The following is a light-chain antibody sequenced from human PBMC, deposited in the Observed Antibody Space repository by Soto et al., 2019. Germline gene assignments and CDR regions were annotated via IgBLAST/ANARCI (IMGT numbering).Light chain of an antibody. J-gene: IGLJ1*01. CDR1: SSDVGGYNY. Sequence: QSVVTQPASVSGSPGQSITIFCTGTSSDVGGYNYVSWYQQHPGKAPKLMIYDVSNRPSGVSNRFPGSKSGNTASLTISGLQAEDEADYYCSSYTSSSTRVFGTGTKVTVL. V-gene: IGLV2-14*01. CDR2: DVS. CDR3: SSYTSSSTRV.